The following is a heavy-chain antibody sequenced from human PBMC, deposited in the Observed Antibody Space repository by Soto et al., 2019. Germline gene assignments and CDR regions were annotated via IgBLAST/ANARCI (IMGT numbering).Heavy chain of an antibody. CDR2: IYWDDGK. CDR1: GFSLNTGGLT. Sequence: SVPTLVNPTQTLTLTCVFSGFSLNTGGLTVGWIRQPPGKALEWVALIYWDDGKRYSPSLKSRLTITKETSRNQAVLTMTNVDPEDTATYFCAHSPAPRVYFQHWGEGTLVTVSS. V-gene: IGHV2-5*02. D-gene: IGHD3-10*01. CDR3: AHSPAPRVYFQH. J-gene: IGHJ1*01.